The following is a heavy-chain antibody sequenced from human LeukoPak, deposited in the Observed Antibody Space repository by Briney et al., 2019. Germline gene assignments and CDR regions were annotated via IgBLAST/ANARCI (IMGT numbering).Heavy chain of an antibody. J-gene: IGHJ5*02. CDR2: IIPIFGTA. V-gene: IGHV1-69*13. CDR1: GGTFSSYA. D-gene: IGHD1-26*01. Sequence: SVKVSCKASGGTFSSYAISWVRQAPGQGLEWMGGIIPIFGTANYAQKFQGRVTITADESTSTAYMELSGLRSEDTAVYYCARDGVGGSRPVRWFDPWGQGTLVTVSS. CDR3: ARDGVGGSRPVRWFDP.